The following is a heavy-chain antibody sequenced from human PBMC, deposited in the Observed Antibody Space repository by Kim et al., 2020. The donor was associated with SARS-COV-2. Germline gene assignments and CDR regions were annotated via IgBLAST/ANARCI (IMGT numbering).Heavy chain of an antibody. D-gene: IGHD3-22*01. J-gene: IGHJ4*02. V-gene: IGHV4-34*01. CDR2: INHSGST. CDR3: AGFKEEVSMIVVVISAVSSYADY. CDR1: GGSFSGYY. Sequence: SETLSLTCAVYGGSFSGYYWSWIRQPPGKGLEWIGEINHSGSTNYNPSLKSRVTISVDTSKNQFSLKLSSVTAADTADYYCAGFKEEVSMIVVVISAVSSYADYWGQGTLVTVSS.